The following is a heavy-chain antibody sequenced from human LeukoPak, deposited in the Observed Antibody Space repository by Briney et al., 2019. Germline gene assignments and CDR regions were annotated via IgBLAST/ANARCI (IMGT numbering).Heavy chain of an antibody. CDR3: ARVRRYRAKDSSGYPDY. V-gene: IGHV1-8*01. CDR1: GYTFTSYD. D-gene: IGHD3-22*01. Sequence: ASVKVSCKASGYTFTSYDINWVRQATGQGLEWMGWMNPNSGNTGYAQKFQGRVTMTRNTSISTAYMELSSLGSEDTAVYYCARVRRYRAKDSSGYPDYWGQGTLVTVSS. CDR2: MNPNSGNT. J-gene: IGHJ4*02.